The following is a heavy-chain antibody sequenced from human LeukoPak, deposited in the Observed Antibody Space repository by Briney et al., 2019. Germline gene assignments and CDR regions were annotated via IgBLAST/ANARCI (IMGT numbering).Heavy chain of an antibody. CDR3: ARETYYYGSGSYPFDY. CDR1: GAPMSSGHNY. V-gene: IGHV4-61*02. J-gene: IGHJ4*02. Sequence: SETLSLTCTVSGAPMSSGHNYWSWIRQPAGKGLEWIGRIYTSGSTNYNPSLKSRVTMSVDTSKNQFSLKLTSVTAADTAVYYCARETYYYGSGSYPFDYWGQGTLVTVSS. D-gene: IGHD3-10*01. CDR2: IYTSGST.